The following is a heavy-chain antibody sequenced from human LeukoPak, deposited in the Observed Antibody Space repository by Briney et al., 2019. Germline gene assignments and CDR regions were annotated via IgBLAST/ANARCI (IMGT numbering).Heavy chain of an antibody. V-gene: IGHV4-59*12. D-gene: IGHD3-3*01. Sequence: SETLSLTCTVSGGSISSYYWSWIRQPPGKGLEWIGYIYYSGSTNYNPSLKSRVTISVDKSKNQFSLKLSSVTAADTAVYYCARVSHYDFWSGYPLGAFDIWGQGTMVTVSS. CDR1: GGSISSYY. J-gene: IGHJ3*02. CDR3: ARVSHYDFWSGYPLGAFDI. CDR2: IYYSGST.